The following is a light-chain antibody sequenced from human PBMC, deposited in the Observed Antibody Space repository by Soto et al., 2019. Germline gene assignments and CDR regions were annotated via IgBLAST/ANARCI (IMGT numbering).Light chain of an antibody. J-gene: IGKJ1*01. Sequence: DIQMTQSPSTLSASVGDRVSITCRASQRVTTCLAWYQQQPGKAPTLLIYDASSVQSGVPSRFSGSVSGTEFTLTISNLQPDEFATYYFQPYQIDWTFGQGTKVEL. CDR2: DAS. V-gene: IGKV1-5*01. CDR3: QPYQIDWT. CDR1: QRVTTC.